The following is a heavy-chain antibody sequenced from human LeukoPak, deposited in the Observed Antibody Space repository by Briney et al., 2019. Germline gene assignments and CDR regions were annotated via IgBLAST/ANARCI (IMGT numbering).Heavy chain of an antibody. Sequence: GASVKVSCKASGYTFTGYYMHWVRQAPGQGLEWMGRINPNSGGTNYAQKFQGRVTLNRDTSISTAYMKLSRLRSDDTAVYYCASTDRYSSSSEIFDYWGQGTLVTVSS. CDR3: ASTDRYSSSSEIFDY. CDR1: GYTFTGYY. J-gene: IGHJ4*02. CDR2: INPNSGGT. V-gene: IGHV1-2*06. D-gene: IGHD6-6*01.